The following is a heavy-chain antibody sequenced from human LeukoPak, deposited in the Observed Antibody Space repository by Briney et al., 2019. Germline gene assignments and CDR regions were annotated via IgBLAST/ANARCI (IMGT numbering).Heavy chain of an antibody. CDR1: GFTFSSYE. CDR3: AELGITMIGGV. Sequence: QSGGSLRLSCAAAGFTFSSYEMNWVRQAPRKGLEWVSYISSSGSTIYYADSVKGRFTISRDNAKNSLYLQMNSLRAEDTVVYYCAELGITMIGGVWGKGTTVTISS. V-gene: IGHV3-48*03. CDR2: ISSSGSTI. D-gene: IGHD3-10*02. J-gene: IGHJ6*04.